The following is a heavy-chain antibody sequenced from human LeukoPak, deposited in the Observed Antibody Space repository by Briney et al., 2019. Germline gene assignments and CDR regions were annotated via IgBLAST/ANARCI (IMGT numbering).Heavy chain of an antibody. D-gene: IGHD6-6*01. J-gene: IGHJ6*02. V-gene: IGHV3-30*18. Sequence: GRSLRLSCAASGFTFSSYGMHWVRQAPGKGLEWVAVISYDGSNKYYADSVKGRFTISRDNSKNTLYLQMNSLRAEDTAVYYCAKGSSSSSRDVYGMDVWGQGTTVTVSS. CDR3: AKGSSSSSRDVYGMDV. CDR1: GFTFSSYG. CDR2: ISYDGSNK.